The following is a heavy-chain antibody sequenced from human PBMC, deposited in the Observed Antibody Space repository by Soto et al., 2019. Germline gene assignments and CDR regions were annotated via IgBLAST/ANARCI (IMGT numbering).Heavy chain of an antibody. D-gene: IGHD6-13*01. CDR2: INHSGST. Sequence: SETLSLTCAVYGGSFSGYYWSWIRQPPGKGLEWIGEINHSGSTNYNPSLKSRVTISVDTSKNQFSLKLSSVTAADTAVYYCARSLAAAGTKGRAFDIWGQGTMVTVSS. J-gene: IGHJ3*02. CDR1: GGSFSGYY. V-gene: IGHV4-34*01. CDR3: ARSLAAAGTKGRAFDI.